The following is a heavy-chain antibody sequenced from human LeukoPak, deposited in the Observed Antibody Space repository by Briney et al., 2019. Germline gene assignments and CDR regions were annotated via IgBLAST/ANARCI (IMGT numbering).Heavy chain of an antibody. J-gene: IGHJ4*02. Sequence: SQTLSLTCTVSGGSISSGGYYWSWLRQHPGKGLEWIGYIYYSGSTYYNPSLKSRVTISVDTSKNQFSLKLSSVTAADTAVYYCARDRVGGGVDYWGQGTLVTVSS. CDR1: GGSISSGGYY. CDR3: ARDRVGGGVDY. CDR2: IYYSGST. D-gene: IGHD1-26*01. V-gene: IGHV4-31*03.